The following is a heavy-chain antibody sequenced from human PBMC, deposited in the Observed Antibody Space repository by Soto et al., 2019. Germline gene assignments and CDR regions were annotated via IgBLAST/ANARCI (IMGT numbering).Heavy chain of an antibody. Sequence: GGSLRLSCAASGFTFRSYGMHWVRQAPGKGLEWVAVISYDENNKYYADSVKGRFTISRDNSKNTLYLQMNSLRAEDTAVYYCAKGEGYYHYMDVWGKGTTVTVSS. CDR1: GFTFRSYG. CDR3: AKGEGYYHYMDV. J-gene: IGHJ6*03. CDR2: ISYDENNK. V-gene: IGHV3-30*18.